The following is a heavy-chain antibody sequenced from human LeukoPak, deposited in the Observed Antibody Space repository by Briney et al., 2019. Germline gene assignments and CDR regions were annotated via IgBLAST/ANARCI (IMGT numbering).Heavy chain of an antibody. CDR1: GFTFSSYS. V-gene: IGHV3-21*01. D-gene: IGHD5-18*01. CDR3: ARGGYSQRSKHGPYYYYYYMDV. J-gene: IGHJ6*03. Sequence: GGSLRLSCVDSGFTFSSYSINWVLQAPGTALEWLSGISSGGGNTYYAESVKGRFTISRDNAKNSLYLQMDSLGPEDTAVYYCARGGYSQRSKHGPYYYYYYMDVWGKGTTVTVSS. CDR2: ISSGGGNT.